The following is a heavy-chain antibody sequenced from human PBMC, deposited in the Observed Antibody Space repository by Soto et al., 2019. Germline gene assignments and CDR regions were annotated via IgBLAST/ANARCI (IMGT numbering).Heavy chain of an antibody. J-gene: IGHJ6*02. D-gene: IGHD5-18*01. CDR3: AKINTAMVSVPYYYGMDV. CDR2: ISYDGSNK. V-gene: IGHV3-30*18. Sequence: QVKLVESGGGVVQPGRSLRLSCAASGFTFSSYGMHWVRQAPGKGLEWVAVISYDGSNKYYADSVKVRFTISRDNSKKTMYLQMNSLRAEDTAVYYCAKINTAMVSVPYYYGMDVWGQGTTVTVSS. CDR1: GFTFSSYG.